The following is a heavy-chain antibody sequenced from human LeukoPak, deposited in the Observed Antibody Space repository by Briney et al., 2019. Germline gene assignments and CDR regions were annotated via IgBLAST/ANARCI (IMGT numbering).Heavy chain of an antibody. D-gene: IGHD1-14*01. Sequence: PGGSLRLSCAASGFTFSSYSMNWVRQAPGKGLEWVSYISSSSSTIYYADSLKGLFTISRDNAKNSLYLQMNSLRAEDTAVYSCARGSVTQGYWGQGTLVTVSS. CDR2: ISSSSSTI. CDR3: ARGSVTQGY. V-gene: IGHV3-48*01. J-gene: IGHJ4*02. CDR1: GFTFSSYS.